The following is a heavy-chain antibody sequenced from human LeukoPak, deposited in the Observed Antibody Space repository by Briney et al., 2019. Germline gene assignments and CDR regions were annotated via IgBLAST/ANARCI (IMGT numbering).Heavy chain of an antibody. D-gene: IGHD1-26*01. J-gene: IGHJ4*02. Sequence: SETLFLTCTVSGVSISSGGYYWSWIRQPPGKGLEWIGYIYHSGSTYYNPSLKSRVTISVDRSKNQFSLKLSSVTAADTAVYYCARGRVGATFDYWGQGTLVTVSS. CDR2: IYHSGST. CDR3: ARGRVGATFDY. V-gene: IGHV4-30-2*01. CDR1: GVSISSGGYY.